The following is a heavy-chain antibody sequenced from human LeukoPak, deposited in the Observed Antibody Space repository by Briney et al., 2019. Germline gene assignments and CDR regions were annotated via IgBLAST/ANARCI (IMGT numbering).Heavy chain of an antibody. J-gene: IGHJ4*02. CDR2: KYYSGST. CDR3: ARDRSYGFDFDS. CDR1: GVSINTCCYY. D-gene: IGHD5-18*01. Sequence: SETLSLTCDVSGVSINTCCYYWTWIRQPPGKGLEWIGYKYYSGSTRYNSSLRSRLTISLDSSKNQFSLRLTSVTAADTAVYYCARDRSYGFDFDSWGPGTLVIVSS. V-gene: IGHV4-61*01.